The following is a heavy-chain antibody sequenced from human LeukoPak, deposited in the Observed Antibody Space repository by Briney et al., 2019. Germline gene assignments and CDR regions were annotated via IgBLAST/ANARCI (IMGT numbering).Heavy chain of an antibody. CDR1: GFTFSSYG. D-gene: IGHD2-15*01. V-gene: IGHV3-33*01. J-gene: IGHJ3*02. Sequence: GGSLRLSCAASGFTFSSYGMHWVRQAPGKGLEWVAVIWYDGSNKYYADSVKGRFTFSRDNSKNTLYLQMNSLRAEDTAVYYCARGCSGGSCYSDAFDIWGQGTMVTVSS. CDR3: ARGCSGGSCYSDAFDI. CDR2: IWYDGSNK.